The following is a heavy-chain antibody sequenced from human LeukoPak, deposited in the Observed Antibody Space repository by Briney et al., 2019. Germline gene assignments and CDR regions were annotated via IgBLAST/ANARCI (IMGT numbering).Heavy chain of an antibody. CDR1: GFTFSSYD. Sequence: GGSLRLSCADSGFTFSSYDMHWVRQATGKGLEWVSAIGTAGDTYYPGSVKGRFTISRENAKNSLYLQMNSLRAGDTAVYYCARASSSWYAFDYWGQGTLVTVSS. CDR3: ARASSSWYAFDY. CDR2: IGTAGDT. D-gene: IGHD6-13*01. J-gene: IGHJ4*02. V-gene: IGHV3-13*01.